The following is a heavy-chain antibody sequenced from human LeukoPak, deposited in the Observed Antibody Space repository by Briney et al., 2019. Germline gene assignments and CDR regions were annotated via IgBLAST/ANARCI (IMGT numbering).Heavy chain of an antibody. CDR2: ISYDGSNK. CDR3: VKDLYGDYPTYFDY. J-gene: IGHJ4*02. CDR1: GFTFSSYA. V-gene: IGHV3-30*14. D-gene: IGHD4-17*01. Sequence: GGSLRLSCAASGFTFSSYAMHWVRQAPGKGLEWVAVISYDGSNKYYADSVKGRFTISRDNSKNALYLQMSSLRAEDTAVYYCVKDLYGDYPTYFDYWGQGTLVTVSS.